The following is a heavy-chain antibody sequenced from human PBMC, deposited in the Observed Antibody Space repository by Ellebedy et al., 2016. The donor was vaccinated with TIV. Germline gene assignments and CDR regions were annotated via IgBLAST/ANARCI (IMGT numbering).Heavy chain of an antibody. CDR2: VFRSGTT. CDR3: ARARGGYVLFDP. D-gene: IGHD5-12*01. J-gene: IGHJ5*02. Sequence: SETLSLTCTVSGYSITTAHYWGWIRQPPGKGLEWIGSVFRSGTTYNNSSLKSRVTISADTSKNQISLKLTSVTGADTAVYYCARARGGYVLFDPWGQGTLVTVS. CDR1: GYSITTAHY. V-gene: IGHV4-38-2*02.